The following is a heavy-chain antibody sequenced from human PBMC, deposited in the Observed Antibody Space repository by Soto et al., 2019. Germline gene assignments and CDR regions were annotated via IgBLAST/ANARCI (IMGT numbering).Heavy chain of an antibody. CDR2: ITTKSQGGTT. J-gene: IGHJ4*02. D-gene: IGHD6-19*01. Sequence: EVQLVESGGGLVKPGESLRLSCAASGFTLSNVWMNWVRQAPGKGLEWVARITTKSQGGTTDYAAPVKGRFIISRDESKNMLYLQMNSLTTENTGVYYCADIAVRHPGNYWGKGTLVTVSS. CDR3: ADIAVRHPGNY. CDR1: GFTLSNVW. V-gene: IGHV3-15*01.